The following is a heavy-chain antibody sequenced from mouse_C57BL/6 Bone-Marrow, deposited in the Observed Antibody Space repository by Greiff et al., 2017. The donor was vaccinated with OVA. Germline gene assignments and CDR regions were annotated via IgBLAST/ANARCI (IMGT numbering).Heavy chain of an antibody. CDR3: ASYYDYDEGFAY. CDR1: GFTFSDYG. J-gene: IGHJ3*01. CDR2: ISNLAYSI. V-gene: IGHV5-15*01. Sequence: EVQLMESGGGLVQPGGSLKLSCAASGFTFSDYGMAWVRQAPRKGPEWVAFISNLAYSIYYADTVTGRFTISRENAKNTLYLEMSSLRSEDTAMYDCASYYDYDEGFAYWGQGTLVTVSA. D-gene: IGHD2-4*01.